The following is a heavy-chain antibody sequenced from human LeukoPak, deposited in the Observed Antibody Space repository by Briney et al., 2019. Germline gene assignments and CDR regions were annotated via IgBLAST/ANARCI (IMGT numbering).Heavy chain of an antibody. J-gene: IGHJ4*02. CDR2: ISYDGSNK. CDR3: ARDLLMITFGGVIVNIKDYFDY. D-gene: IGHD3-16*02. CDR1: GFTFSSYA. Sequence: SGGSLRLSCAASGFTFSSYAMHWARQAPGKGLEWVAVISYDGSNKYYADSVKGRFTISRDNSKNTLYLQMNSLRAEDTAVYYCARDLLMITFGGVIVNIKDYFDYWGQGTLVTVSS. V-gene: IGHV3-30*04.